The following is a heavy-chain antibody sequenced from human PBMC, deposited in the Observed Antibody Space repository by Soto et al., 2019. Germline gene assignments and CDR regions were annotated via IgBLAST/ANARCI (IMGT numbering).Heavy chain of an antibody. D-gene: IGHD6-13*01. V-gene: IGHV4-39*01. J-gene: IGHJ4*02. CDR1: GGSISSSSYY. Sequence: QLQLQESGPGLVKPSETLSLTCTVSGGSISSSSYYWGWIRQPPGKGLEWIGSIYYSGSTYYNPSLKSRVTISVDTSKNQFSLKLSSVTAADTAVYYCARLASRLRYSSSWYSAVWGQGTLVTVSS. CDR3: ARLASRLRYSSSWYSAV. CDR2: IYYSGST.